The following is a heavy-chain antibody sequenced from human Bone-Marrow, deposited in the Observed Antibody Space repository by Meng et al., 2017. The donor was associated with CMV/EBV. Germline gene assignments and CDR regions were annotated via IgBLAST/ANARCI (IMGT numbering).Heavy chain of an antibody. Sequence: GESLKISCAASGFTFSSYATSWVRQAPGRGLEWVSSISGSGGTTYSADSVEGRFIISRDNSENTLWLQMSSLRAEDTAVYYCAKAVCSTTTCSFDSWGQGTLVTVSS. CDR3: AKAVCSTTTCSFDS. CDR2: ISGSGGTT. D-gene: IGHD2-2*01. J-gene: IGHJ4*02. V-gene: IGHV3-23*01. CDR1: GFTFSSYA.